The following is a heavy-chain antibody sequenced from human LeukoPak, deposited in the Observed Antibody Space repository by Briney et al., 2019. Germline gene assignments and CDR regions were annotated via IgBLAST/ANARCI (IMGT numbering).Heavy chain of an antibody. D-gene: IGHD1-26*01. V-gene: IGHV5-51*01. CDR2: IYPGDSDT. CDR1: GYSLTSYW. J-gene: IGHJ3*02. CDR3: ARRRGSGGDAFDI. Sequence: GESLKISCKGSGYSLTSYWIGWVRQMPGKGLEWMGIIYPGDSDTRYSPSFQGQVTISADKSISTAYLQWSSLKAPDTAMYYCARRRGSGGDAFDIWGQGTMVTVSS.